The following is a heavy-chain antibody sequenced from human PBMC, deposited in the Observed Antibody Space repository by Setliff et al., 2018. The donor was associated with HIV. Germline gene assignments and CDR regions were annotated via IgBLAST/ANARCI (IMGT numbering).Heavy chain of an antibody. CDR2: ISYDSRFI. V-gene: IGHV3-21*04. Sequence: PGGSLRLSCAASGFTFSNYNMNWVRQAPGKGLEWVSSISYDSRFIYHADSVKGRFTISRDNSKNTLYLQMNSLRAEDTAVYYCSAGYYYYGMDVWGQGTTVTVSS. J-gene: IGHJ6*02. CDR1: GFTFSNYN. CDR3: SAGYYYYGMDV.